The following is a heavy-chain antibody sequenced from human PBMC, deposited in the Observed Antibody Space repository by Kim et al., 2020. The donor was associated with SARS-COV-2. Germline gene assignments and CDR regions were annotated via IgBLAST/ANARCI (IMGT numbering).Heavy chain of an antibody. CDR1: GGSISSSSYY. J-gene: IGHJ3*02. CDR3: ASLDYYDSSGYYYGDAFDI. V-gene: IGHV4-39*01. Sequence: SETLSLTCTVSGGSISSSSYYWGWIRQPPGKGLEWIGSIYYSGSTYYNPSLKSRVTISVDTSKNQFSLKLSSVTAADTAVYYCASLDYYDSSGYYYGDAFDIWGQGTMVTVSS. D-gene: IGHD3-22*01. CDR2: IYYSGST.